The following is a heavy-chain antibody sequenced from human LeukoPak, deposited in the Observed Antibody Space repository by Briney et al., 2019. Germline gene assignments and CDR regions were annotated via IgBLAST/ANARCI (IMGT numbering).Heavy chain of an antibody. CDR1: GFTFSSFA. V-gene: IGHV3-23*01. J-gene: IGHJ4*02. Sequence: GGSLRLSCAASGFTFSSFAMSWVRQAPGKGLEWVSAISGSGGSTYYTDSVTGRFTISRDNSKHTLYLQMNSLRAEDTAVYYCAKVASGWYRSHLDYWGQGTLVTVSS. D-gene: IGHD6-19*01. CDR2: ISGSGGST. CDR3: AKVASGWYRSHLDY.